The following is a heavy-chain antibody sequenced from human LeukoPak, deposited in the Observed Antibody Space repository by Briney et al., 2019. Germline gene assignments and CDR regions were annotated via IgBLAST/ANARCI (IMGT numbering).Heavy chain of an antibody. CDR2: IYTSGST. D-gene: IGHD3-22*01. J-gene: IGHJ3*02. CDR1: GGSISSYY. CDR3: ARCSGYCVVAAFDI. Sequence: SETLSLTCTVSGGSISSYYWSWIRQPAGKGLEWIGRIYTSGSTNYNPSLKSRVTMSVDTSKNQFSLKLSSVTAADTAVYHCARCSGYCVVAAFDIWGQGTMVTVSS. V-gene: IGHV4-4*07.